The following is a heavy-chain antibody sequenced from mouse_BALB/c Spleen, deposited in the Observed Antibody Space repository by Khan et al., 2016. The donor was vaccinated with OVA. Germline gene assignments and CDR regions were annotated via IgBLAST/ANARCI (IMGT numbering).Heavy chain of an antibody. Sequence: EVELVESGGDLVKPGGSLKVSCAASGFTFSAYSMSWVRQTPDKRLEWVATISSGGDYTYYPDNVKGRFTISRDNAKNTLYLKMSSLKSEDTAMYYCASHLTGSFTYWGQGTLVTVSA. V-gene: IGHV5-6*01. CDR2: ISSGGDYT. CDR3: ASHLTGSFTY. J-gene: IGHJ3*01. D-gene: IGHD4-1*01. CDR1: GFTFSAYS.